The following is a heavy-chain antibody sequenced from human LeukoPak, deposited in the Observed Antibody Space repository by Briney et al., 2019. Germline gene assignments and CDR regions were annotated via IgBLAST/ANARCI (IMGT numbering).Heavy chain of an antibody. D-gene: IGHD1-26*01. V-gene: IGHV3-48*04. CDR1: GFTFSSYS. Sequence: GGSLRLSCAASGFTFSSYSMNWVRQAPGKGLEWVSYISSSSSTIYYADSVKGRFTISRDNAKNSLYLQMNSLRAEDTAVYYCARGSGSSDDAFDIWGQGTMVTVSS. CDR2: ISSSSSTI. CDR3: ARGSGSSDDAFDI. J-gene: IGHJ3*02.